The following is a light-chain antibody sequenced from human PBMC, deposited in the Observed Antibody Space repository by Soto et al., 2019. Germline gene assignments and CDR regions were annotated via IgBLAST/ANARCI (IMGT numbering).Light chain of an antibody. CDR1: SGDIGGYNF. CDR3: SSYTSIYTEI. J-gene: IGLJ2*01. CDR2: DVN. Sequence: QSALTQPASVSGSPGQSITISCTGTSGDIGGYNFVSWYQQHPGKAPKLMIYDVNNRPSGISNRFSGSKSGNTASLTISGLQADDEDDYYCSSYTSIYTEIFGGGTKLTVL. V-gene: IGLV2-14*01.